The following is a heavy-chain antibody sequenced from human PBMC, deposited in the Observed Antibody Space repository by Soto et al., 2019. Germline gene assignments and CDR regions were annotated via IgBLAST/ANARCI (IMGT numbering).Heavy chain of an antibody. Sequence: PSETLSLTCTVSGGSISSSYCSWIRQPPGKGLEWIAYSRYSGTTNYNPSLKSRVTISVDTSKNQFSLNLSSVTAADTAVYFCARDSTGWYYFDYWGQGALVTVSS. D-gene: IGHD6-19*01. J-gene: IGHJ4*02. CDR2: SRYSGTT. CDR1: GGSISSSY. V-gene: IGHV4-59*01. CDR3: ARDSTGWYYFDY.